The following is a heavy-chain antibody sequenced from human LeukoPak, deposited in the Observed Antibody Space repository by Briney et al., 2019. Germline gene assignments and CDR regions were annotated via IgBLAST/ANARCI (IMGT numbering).Heavy chain of an antibody. D-gene: IGHD5-12*01. CDR1: GSTFSSYG. CDR3: AKGYSGYDWSLVDY. Sequence: GGSLRLSCAASGSTFSSYGMHWVRQAPGKGLEWVAVISYDGSNKYYADSVKGRFTISRDNSKNTPYLQMNSLRAEDTAVYYCAKGYSGYDWSLVDYWGQGTLVTVSS. J-gene: IGHJ4*02. V-gene: IGHV3-30*18. CDR2: ISYDGSNK.